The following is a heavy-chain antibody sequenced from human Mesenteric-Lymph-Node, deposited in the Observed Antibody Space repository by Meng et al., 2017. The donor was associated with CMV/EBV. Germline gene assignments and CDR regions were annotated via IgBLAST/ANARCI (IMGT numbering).Heavy chain of an antibody. J-gene: IGHJ4*02. CDR2: IRYDGSNK. V-gene: IGHV3-30*02. Sequence: GESLKISCAASGFTFSSYAMHWVRQAPGKGLEWVAFIRYDGSNKYYADSVKGRFTISRDNSKNTLYLQMNSLRAEDTAVYYCARGRGGYCSSSSCLFDYWGQGSLVTVSS. CDR3: ARGRGGYCSSSSCLFDY. CDR1: GFTFSSYA. D-gene: IGHD2-2*01.